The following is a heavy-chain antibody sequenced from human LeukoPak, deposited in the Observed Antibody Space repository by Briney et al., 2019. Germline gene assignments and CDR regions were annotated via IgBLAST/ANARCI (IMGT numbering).Heavy chain of an antibody. CDR3: ARVGRPRDFDI. CDR1: GVSISSDN. CDR2: IYYSGST. Sequence: PSETLSLTSTVSGVSISSDNWGWIPQPPGQGREWIGYIYYSGSTNYNPSLKSRVTISVDTSKNQFSLKLSSVTAADTAVYYCARVGRPRDFDIWGQGTMVTVSS. V-gene: IGHV4-59*01. J-gene: IGHJ3*02.